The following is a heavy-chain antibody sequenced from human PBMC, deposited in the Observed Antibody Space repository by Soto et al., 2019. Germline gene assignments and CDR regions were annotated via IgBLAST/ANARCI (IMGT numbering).Heavy chain of an antibody. D-gene: IGHD3-3*01. CDR3: ARDLSYNFHDF. V-gene: IGHV1-46*02. CDR2: IYPSGGAT. CDR1: GETFDDYF. Sequence: QVQLDQSGAEVRKPGASVRISCKTSGETFDDYFVHWVRQAPGQGLEWIGKIYPSGGATNYAQKFRRRATLTRDTPTTTVYMDLSGLTSEDTAIYYCARDLSYNFHDFWGQGTQVTVSS. J-gene: IGHJ4*02.